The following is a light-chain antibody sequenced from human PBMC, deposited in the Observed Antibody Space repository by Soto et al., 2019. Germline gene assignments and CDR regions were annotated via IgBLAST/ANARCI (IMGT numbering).Light chain of an antibody. CDR1: SSNIGINY. CDR3: AAWDDSLSGYV. CDR2: SNS. J-gene: IGLJ1*01. Sequence: QSVLAQPPSASGTPGQRVTISCSGSSSNIGINYVYWYQQLPGTAPKLLIYSNSQRPSGVPDRFSGSKSGTSAPLAISGLRSEDEADYYCAAWDDSLSGYVFGAGTKVTVL. V-gene: IGLV1-47*02.